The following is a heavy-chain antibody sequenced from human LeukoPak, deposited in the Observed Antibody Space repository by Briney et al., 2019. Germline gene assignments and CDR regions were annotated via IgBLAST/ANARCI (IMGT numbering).Heavy chain of an antibody. CDR3: ARELSGYSYGYTDY. V-gene: IGHV4-30-4*01. J-gene: IGHJ4*02. D-gene: IGHD5-18*01. CDR1: GGSISSGDYY. CDR2: IYYSGST. Sequence: PSETLSLTCTVSGGSISSGDYYWSWIRQPPGKGLEWIGYIYYSGSTYYNPSLKSRVTISVDTSKNQFSLKLGSVTAADTAVYYCARELSGYSYGYTDYWGQGTLVTVSS.